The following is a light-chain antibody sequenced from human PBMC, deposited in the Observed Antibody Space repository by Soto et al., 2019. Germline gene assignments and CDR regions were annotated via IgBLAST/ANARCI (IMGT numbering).Light chain of an antibody. V-gene: IGKV3-11*01. CDR2: DAS. J-gene: IGKJ5*01. Sequence: EIVLTQSPGTLSLSPGERAALSFRASQSVRSYLAWYQQKPGQAPRLLIYDASNRATGIPARFSGSGSGTDFTLTISSLGPEDSAVYYCQQRHMWPITFGQGTRLEIK. CDR1: QSVRSY. CDR3: QQRHMWPIT.